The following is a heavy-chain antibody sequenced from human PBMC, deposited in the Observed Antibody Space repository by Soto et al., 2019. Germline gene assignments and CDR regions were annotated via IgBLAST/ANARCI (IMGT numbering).Heavy chain of an antibody. J-gene: IGHJ6*02. D-gene: IGHD3-3*01. Sequence: GGSLRLSCAASGFTFSSYAMSWVRQAPGKGLEWVSANSGSGGSTYYADSVKGRFTISRDNSKNTLYLQMNSLRAEDTAVYYCAKDRVPQKRFGAVIIGYYGMDVWGQGTTVTVSS. CDR3: AKDRVPQKRFGAVIIGYYGMDV. CDR1: GFTFSSYA. CDR2: NSGSGGST. V-gene: IGHV3-23*01.